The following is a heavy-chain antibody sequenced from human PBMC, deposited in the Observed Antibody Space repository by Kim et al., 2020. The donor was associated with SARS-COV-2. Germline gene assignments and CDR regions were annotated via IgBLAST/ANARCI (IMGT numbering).Heavy chain of an antibody. V-gene: IGHV3-7*01. CDR3: TKWGEDNI. Sequence: GGSLRLSCATSGFIFRNYWMSWVRQAPGKGLEWVATIKEDGSQKYIVDSVKGRFTISRDNAENSLYLQMNSLRAEDTANYYCTKWGEDNIWGRGTLVTVSS. D-gene: IGHD2-15*01. J-gene: IGHJ4*02. CDR1: GFIFRNYW. CDR2: IKEDGSQK.